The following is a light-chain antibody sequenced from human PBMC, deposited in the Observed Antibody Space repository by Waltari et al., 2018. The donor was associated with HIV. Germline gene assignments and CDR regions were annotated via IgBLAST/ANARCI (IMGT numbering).Light chain of an antibody. CDR1: SLRSYY. J-gene: IGLJ2*01. CDR2: GKN. CDR3: NSRDSSGNHP. Sequence: SSELTQDPAVSVALGPTVRITCHGDSLRSYYTSWYQQKPGQAPVLVIYGKNNRPSGIPDRFSGSSSGNTASLTITGAQAEDEADYYCNSRDSSGNHPFGGGTKLTVL. V-gene: IGLV3-19*01.